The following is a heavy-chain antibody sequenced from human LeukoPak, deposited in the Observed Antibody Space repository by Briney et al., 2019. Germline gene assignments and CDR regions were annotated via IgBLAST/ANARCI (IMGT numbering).Heavy chain of an antibody. D-gene: IGHD2-21*02. CDR1: GYTFTNHG. V-gene: IGHV1-18*01. Sequence: VSVKVSCKASGYTFTNHGITWVRQAPGQGLEWMGWISAHDGNTNYAQKLQGRVTMTTDTSTSIAYMELRSLRSDDTAMYYCARAWIMVTSHLDFWGQGTLVTVSS. J-gene: IGHJ4*02. CDR2: ISAHDGNT. CDR3: ARAWIMVTSHLDF.